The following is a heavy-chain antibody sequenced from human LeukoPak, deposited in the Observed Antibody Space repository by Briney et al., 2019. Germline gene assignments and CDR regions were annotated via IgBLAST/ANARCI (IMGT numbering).Heavy chain of an antibody. CDR3: ARSGGYSYGYFDY. D-gene: IGHD5-18*01. Sequence: SETLSLTCAVYRGSFSAYYWSWIRQPPGKGLEWIGEINHSGSTNYNPSLKSRVTISVDTSKSQFSLKLSSVTAADTAVYYCARSGGYSYGYFDYWGQGTLVTVSS. J-gene: IGHJ4*02. CDR2: INHSGST. CDR1: RGSFSAYY. V-gene: IGHV4-34*01.